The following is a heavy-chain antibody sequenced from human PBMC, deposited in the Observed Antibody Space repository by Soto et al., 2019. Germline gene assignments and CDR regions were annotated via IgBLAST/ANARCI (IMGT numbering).Heavy chain of an antibody. CDR1: GFTFSSYG. CDR2: IWYDGSSK. D-gene: IGHD3-9*01. V-gene: IGHV3-33*01. CDR3: SRARPTYDILTYCQY. Sequence: QVQLVESGGGVVQPGSSLRLSCAASGFTFSSYGMHWVRQAPGKGLEWVAVIWYDGSSKYYADSVKDRFTISRDNSKNTLYLRMNSLRADDTAVYYCSRARPTYDILTYCQYWGQGTLVTVSS. J-gene: IGHJ1*01.